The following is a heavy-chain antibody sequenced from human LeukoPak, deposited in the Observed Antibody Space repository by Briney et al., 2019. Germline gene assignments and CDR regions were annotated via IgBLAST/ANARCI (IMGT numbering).Heavy chain of an antibody. CDR2: FDPEDGET. CDR1: GYTLTELS. V-gene: IGHV1-24*01. D-gene: IGHD3-9*01. Sequence: ASVKVSCKVSGYTLTELSMHWVRQAPGKGLEWMGGFDPEDGETIYAQKFQGRVTMTEDTYTDTACMELSSLRSEDTAVYYCATADILTGYRTNYYYYGMDVWGKGTTVTVSS. CDR3: ATADILTGYRTNYYYYGMDV. J-gene: IGHJ6*04.